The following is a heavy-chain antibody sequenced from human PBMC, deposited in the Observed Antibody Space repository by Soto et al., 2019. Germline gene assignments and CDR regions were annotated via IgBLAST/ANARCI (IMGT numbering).Heavy chain of an antibody. Sequence: GASVKVSCKASGYTFTSYGISWVRQAPGQGLEWMGWISAYNGNTNYAQKLQGRVTMTTDTSTSTAYMELRSLRSDDTAVYYCARSGYSYGYPNWFDPWGQGTLVTVSS. CDR1: GYTFTSYG. J-gene: IGHJ5*02. V-gene: IGHV1-18*01. CDR3: ARSGYSYGYPNWFDP. CDR2: ISAYNGNT. D-gene: IGHD5-18*01.